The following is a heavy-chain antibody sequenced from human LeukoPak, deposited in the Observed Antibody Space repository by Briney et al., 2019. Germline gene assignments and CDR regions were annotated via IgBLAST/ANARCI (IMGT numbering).Heavy chain of an antibody. Sequence: GGSLRLSCAASGFTFSNYWMSWVRQAPGKGLEWVANIKQDRSEKYYVDSVKGRFTISRDNAKNSLYLQMNSLRAEDTAVYYCARGFLSGSPYFDYWGQGTLVTVSS. J-gene: IGHJ4*02. CDR1: GFTFSNYW. CDR2: IKQDRSEK. CDR3: ARGFLSGSPYFDY. V-gene: IGHV3-7*01. D-gene: IGHD1-26*01.